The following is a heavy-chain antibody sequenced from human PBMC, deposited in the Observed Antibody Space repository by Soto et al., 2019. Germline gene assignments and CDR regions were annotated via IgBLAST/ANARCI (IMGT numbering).Heavy chain of an antibody. J-gene: IGHJ6*02. Sequence: EVQLVESGGGLVQPGGSLRLSCAASGFTISNYWMHWVRQAPGKGLMWVSRISSDGSTTNYADSVKGRFTISRDNAKNTLYLQMNSLRVEDTALYYCARGVRGHYGKDVWGQGTTVTVSS. V-gene: IGHV3-74*01. CDR2: ISSDGSTT. CDR3: ARGVRGHYGKDV. CDR1: GFTISNYW. D-gene: IGHD3-10*01.